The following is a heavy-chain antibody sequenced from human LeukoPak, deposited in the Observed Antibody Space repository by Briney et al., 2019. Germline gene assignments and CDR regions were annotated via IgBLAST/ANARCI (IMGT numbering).Heavy chain of an antibody. CDR3: ARGSYGQFDY. CDR1: GYTFTSYD. J-gene: IGHJ4*02. Sequence: ASVKVSCKASGYTFTSYDINWVRQATGQGLEWMGWMNPNSGNTGYAQKLQGRVTMTTDTSTSTAYMELRSLRSDDTAVYYCARGSYGQFDYWGQGTLVTVSS. D-gene: IGHD5-18*01. CDR2: MNPNSGNT. V-gene: IGHV1-8*01.